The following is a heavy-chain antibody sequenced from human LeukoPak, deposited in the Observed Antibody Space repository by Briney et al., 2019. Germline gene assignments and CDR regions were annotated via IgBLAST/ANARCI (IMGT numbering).Heavy chain of an antibody. V-gene: IGHV3-48*03. J-gene: IGHJ3*02. CDR1: GFTFSDYE. CDR2: ISSSGSL. D-gene: IGHD4-17*01. CDR3: AINPDYGDYIDAFNI. Sequence: GGSLRLSCGGSGFTFSDYEMNWVRQTPGKGLEWVSYISSSGSLYYADSVTGRFTISRDNAKNSLYLHMNSLRAEDTAVYYCAINPDYGDYIDAFNIWGQGTMVTVSS.